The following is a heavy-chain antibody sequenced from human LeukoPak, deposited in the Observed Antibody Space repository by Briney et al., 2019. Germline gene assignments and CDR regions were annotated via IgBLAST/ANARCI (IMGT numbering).Heavy chain of an antibody. CDR3: AKGSGSYTYYFDY. V-gene: IGHV3-23*01. D-gene: IGHD3-10*01. Sequence: GGSLRLSCAASGFTFRNYVMSWVRQTPEKGLEWVSAITGDGGGTNHADSVKGRFTIFRDNSKNTQYLQMNSLRAADTAVYYCAKGSGSYTYYFDYWGQGTLVTVSS. CDR1: GFTFRNYV. CDR2: ITGDGGGT. J-gene: IGHJ4*02.